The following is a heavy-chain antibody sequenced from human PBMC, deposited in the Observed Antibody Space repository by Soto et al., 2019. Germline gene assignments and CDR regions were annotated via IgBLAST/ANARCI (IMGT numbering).Heavy chain of an antibody. D-gene: IGHD2-2*01. CDR1: GFTLSGYA. CDR2: ISSNGVGT. CDR3: ARGYSIVVVPAAPSYYYMDV. V-gene: IGHV3-64*04. J-gene: IGHJ6*03. Sequence: GGSLRLSCAASGFTLSGYAMDWVRQAPGKGLEFVSGISSNGVGTYYADSVKGRFTISRDNAKNSLYLQMNSLRAEDTAVYYCARGYSIVVVPAAPSYYYMDVWGKGTTVTVSS.